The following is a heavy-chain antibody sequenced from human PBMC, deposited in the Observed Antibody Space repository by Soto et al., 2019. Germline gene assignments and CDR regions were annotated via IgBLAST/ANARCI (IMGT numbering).Heavy chain of an antibody. CDR3: AKVEYDSSGYDY. D-gene: IGHD3-22*01. CDR2: ISYDGSNK. CDR1: GFTFSSYG. V-gene: IGHV3-30*18. J-gene: IGHJ4*02. Sequence: QVQLVESGGGVVQPGRSLRLSCAASGFTFSSYGMHWVRQAPGKGLEWVAVISYDGSNKYYADSVKGRFTISRDNSKNTLYLQMNSLRAEDTAVYYCAKVEYDSSGYDYWGQGTLVTVSS.